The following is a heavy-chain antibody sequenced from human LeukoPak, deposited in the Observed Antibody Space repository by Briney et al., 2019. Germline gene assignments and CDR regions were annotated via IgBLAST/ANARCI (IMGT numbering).Heavy chain of an antibody. J-gene: IGHJ4*02. Sequence: SETLSLTCAVYGGSFSGYYWTWIRQPPGKGLEWIGEINHSGTTNFNPSLKSRVTISVDTSKNQFSLKLSSVTAADTAVYYCARGYDSSGYWGQGTLVTASS. D-gene: IGHD3-22*01. V-gene: IGHV4-34*01. CDR1: GGSFSGYY. CDR2: INHSGTT. CDR3: ARGYDSSGY.